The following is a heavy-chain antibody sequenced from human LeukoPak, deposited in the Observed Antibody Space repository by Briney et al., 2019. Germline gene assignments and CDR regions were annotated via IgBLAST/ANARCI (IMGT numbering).Heavy chain of an antibody. D-gene: IGHD3-10*01. CDR1: GYSFTSHW. CDR2: IYPGDSDT. CDR3: ARLRGPPAPHDAFDI. V-gene: IGHV5-51*01. Sequence: GETLKISCKGSGYSFTSHWIGWVRQMPGKGLEWMGIIYPGDSDTRYSPSFQGQVTISADKSISTAYLQWSSLKASDTAMYYCARLRGPPAPHDAFDIWGQGTMVTVSS. J-gene: IGHJ3*02.